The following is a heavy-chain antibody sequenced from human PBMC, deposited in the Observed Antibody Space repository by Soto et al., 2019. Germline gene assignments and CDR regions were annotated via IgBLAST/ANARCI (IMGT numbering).Heavy chain of an antibody. Sequence: EVQLLESGGGLVQPGGSLRLSCAASGFTFSSYAMSWVLQAPGKGLEWVSAITGSGDSTYYADSVKGRFTVSRDNSKNTLYLQMNSLRAEDTAVYYCAKVFVFTIREGFDYWGLGTLVTVSS. CDR2: ITGSGDST. D-gene: IGHD3-3*01. CDR3: AKVFVFTIREGFDY. J-gene: IGHJ4*02. CDR1: GFTFSSYA. V-gene: IGHV3-23*01.